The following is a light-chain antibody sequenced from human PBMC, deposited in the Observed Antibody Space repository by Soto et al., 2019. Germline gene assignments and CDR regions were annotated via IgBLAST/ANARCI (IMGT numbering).Light chain of an antibody. Sequence: EIVMTQSPATLSVSPGERATLSCRASQSVSSNLAWYQQKPGQAPRLLIYGPSTRATGIPARFSGSGSGTEVPLTISSLQSEDSAVYYCQQFNSWPGTFGQGTKVEIK. V-gene: IGKV3-15*01. J-gene: IGKJ1*01. CDR2: GPS. CDR1: QSVSSN. CDR3: QQFNSWPGT.